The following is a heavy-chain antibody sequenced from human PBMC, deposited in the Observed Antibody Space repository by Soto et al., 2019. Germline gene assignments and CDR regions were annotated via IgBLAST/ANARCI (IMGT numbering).Heavy chain of an antibody. J-gene: IGHJ3*02. D-gene: IGHD2-2*01. CDR1: GFTFSSYA. Sequence: GGSLRLSCAASGFTFSSYAMHWVRQAPGKGLEWVAVISYDGSNKYYADSVKGRFTISRDNSKNTLYLQMNSLRVEDTAVYYCAREASYCSSTSCYRDAFDIWGQGTMVTVSS. CDR2: ISYDGSNK. V-gene: IGHV3-30-3*01. CDR3: AREASYCSSTSCYRDAFDI.